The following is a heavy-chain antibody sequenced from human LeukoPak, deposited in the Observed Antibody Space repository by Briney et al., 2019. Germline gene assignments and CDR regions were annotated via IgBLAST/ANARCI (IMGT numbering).Heavy chain of an antibody. V-gene: IGHV1-69*05. CDR3: ASTMGWLQLRGPFDY. CDR1: GGTFSSYA. Sequence: SLKVSCKASGGTFSSYAISWVRQAPGHGLEWMGGIIPIFGTANYAQKFQSRVTITTDESTSTAYMELSSLRSEDTAVYYCASTMGWLQLRGPFDYWGQGTLVTVSS. D-gene: IGHD5-24*01. J-gene: IGHJ4*02. CDR2: IIPIFGTA.